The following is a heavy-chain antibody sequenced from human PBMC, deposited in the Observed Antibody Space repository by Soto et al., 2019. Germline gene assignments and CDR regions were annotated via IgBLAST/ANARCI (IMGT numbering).Heavy chain of an antibody. Sequence: GVLRLSCAASGFTFNTYGMHWVRQVPGKGLQWVAIIWYDGSIKYYADSVRGRFTVSRDNSKNTLYLHMNSLTDEDTAVYYCARIDCTGNNCNPYYHYGMDVWGQGTAVTVSS. J-gene: IGHJ6*02. CDR1: GFTFNTYG. CDR3: ARIDCTGNNCNPYYHYGMDV. D-gene: IGHD2-8*02. V-gene: IGHV3-33*01. CDR2: IWYDGSIK.